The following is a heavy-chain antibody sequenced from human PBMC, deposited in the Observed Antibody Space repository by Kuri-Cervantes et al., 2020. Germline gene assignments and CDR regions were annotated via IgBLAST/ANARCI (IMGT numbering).Heavy chain of an antibody. V-gene: IGHV4-59*01. CDR1: GGSISSYY. D-gene: IGHD3-10*01. Sequence: ESLKISCTVSGGSISSYYWSWIRQPPGKGLEWIGYMYYSGSTNYNPSLKSRVTISVDTSKNQFSLKLTSVTTADTAVYYCARVVGSGSYYPLYWGQGTLVTVFS. CDR2: MYYSGST. CDR3: ARVVGSGSYYPLY. J-gene: IGHJ4*02.